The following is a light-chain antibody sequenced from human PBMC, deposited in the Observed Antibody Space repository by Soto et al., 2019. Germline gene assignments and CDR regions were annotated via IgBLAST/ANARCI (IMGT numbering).Light chain of an antibody. CDR3: CSYAGSYSWV. V-gene: IGLV2-14*01. J-gene: IGLJ3*02. CDR1: SSDVGRYNY. CDR2: EVT. Sequence: QSALTQPASVSGSPGQSITISCTGTSSDVGRYNYVSWYQQHPGKAPKLIIYEVTNRPSGVSDRFSGSKSGNTASLTISGLQAEDEADYYCCSYAGSYSWVFGGGTQLTVL.